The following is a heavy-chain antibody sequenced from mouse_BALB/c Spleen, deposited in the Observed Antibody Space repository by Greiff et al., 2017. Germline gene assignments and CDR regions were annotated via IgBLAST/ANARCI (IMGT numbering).Heavy chain of an antibody. Sequence: VKVVESGPGLVAPSQSLSITCTVSGFSLTGYGVNWVRQPPGKGLEWLGMIWGDGSTDYNSALKSRLSISKDNSKSQVFLKMNSLQTDDTARYYCARDRGYDGYAMDYWGQGTSVTVSS. D-gene: IGHD2-14*01. V-gene: IGHV2-6-7*01. CDR1: GFSLTGYG. CDR3: ARDRGYDGYAMDY. J-gene: IGHJ4*01. CDR2: IWGDGST.